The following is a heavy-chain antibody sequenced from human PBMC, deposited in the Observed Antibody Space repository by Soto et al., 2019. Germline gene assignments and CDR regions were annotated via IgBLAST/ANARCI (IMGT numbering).Heavy chain of an antibody. CDR2: IIPAFGTT. J-gene: IGHJ6*02. Sequence: SVKVSCKASGGTFSTHAIIWVRQAPGQGLAWMGGIIPAFGTTYFAQEFQGRVTLSADDLATTGYMEVSSLTSEDTAVYYCARGYCSGGNCYSGMDVWGQGTTVT. CDR1: GGTFSTHA. CDR3: ARGYCSGGNCYSGMDV. V-gene: IGHV1-69*13. D-gene: IGHD2-15*01.